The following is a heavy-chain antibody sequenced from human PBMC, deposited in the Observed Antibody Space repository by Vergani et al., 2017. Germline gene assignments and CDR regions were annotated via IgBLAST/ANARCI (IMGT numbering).Heavy chain of an antibody. V-gene: IGHV1-69*14. D-gene: IGHD2-2*01. Sequence: QVQLVQSGAEVKKPGSSVKVSCKASGGTFSSYAISWVRQAPGQGLEWMGRIIPIFGTANYAQKFQGRVTITADKSTSTAYMERSSLRSEATAVYYCAREIVVVPAVTRNWFDPWGQGTLVTVSS. CDR1: GGTFSSYA. CDR3: AREIVVVPAVTRNWFDP. J-gene: IGHJ5*02. CDR2: IIPIFGTA.